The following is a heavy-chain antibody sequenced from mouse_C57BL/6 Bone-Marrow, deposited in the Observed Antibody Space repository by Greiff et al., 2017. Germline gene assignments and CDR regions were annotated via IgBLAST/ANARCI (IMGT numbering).Heavy chain of an antibody. J-gene: IGHJ3*01. CDR2: IYPRDGGT. Sequence: VQLQQSDAELVKPGASVKISCKVSGYTFTDHTIHWMKQRPEQGLEWIGYIYPRDGGTKYKEKFKGKGTLTADKSSSTAYMQLHSLTSEDSAVYFCARSGITTVVATPFAYWGQGTLVTVSA. CDR3: ARSGITTVVATPFAY. CDR1: GYTFTDHT. D-gene: IGHD1-1*01. V-gene: IGHV1-78*01.